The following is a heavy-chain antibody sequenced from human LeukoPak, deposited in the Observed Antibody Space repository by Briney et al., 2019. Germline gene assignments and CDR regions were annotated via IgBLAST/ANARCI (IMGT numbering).Heavy chain of an antibody. CDR3: ARDQYDSVLGRHRPYFDY. CDR2: ISVHNGNP. Sequence: ASVKVSCKASGYTFSSYGISWVRQAPGQGLEWMGWISVHNGNPEYAQKFQGRVIMTTDTFTSTAYMELRSLRSDDTAVYYCARDQYDSVLGRHRPYFDYWGQGTLVTVSS. D-gene: IGHD3-16*02. CDR1: GYTFSSYG. J-gene: IGHJ4*02. V-gene: IGHV1-18*01.